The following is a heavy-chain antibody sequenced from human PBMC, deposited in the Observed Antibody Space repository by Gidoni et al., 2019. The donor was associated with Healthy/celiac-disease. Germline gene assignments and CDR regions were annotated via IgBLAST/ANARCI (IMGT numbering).Heavy chain of an antibody. D-gene: IGHD3-22*01. J-gene: IGHJ3*01. Sequence: EVQLVESGGGLVQRGGWLRLSGAASGFTFSSYAMSWVRQAPGKGLEWVSAISSSGGTTYYAESVQGRFTLSRAKSKNTLFLHMNSLRAEDTAVYYCANTAEGVVVTRGAFDLWGHGTMVTVSS. V-gene: IGHV3-23*04. CDR2: ISSSGGTT. CDR1: GFTFSSYA. CDR3: ANTAEGVVVTRGAFDL.